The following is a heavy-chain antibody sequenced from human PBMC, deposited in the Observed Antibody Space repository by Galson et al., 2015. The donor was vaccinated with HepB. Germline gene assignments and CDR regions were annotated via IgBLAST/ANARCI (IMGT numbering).Heavy chain of an antibody. CDR2: ISYDGGNK. D-gene: IGHD3-10*01. J-gene: IGHJ4*02. CDR3: AKDISQVVRDPPPDY. Sequence: SLRLSCAASGFTFSSYGMHWVRQAPGKGLEWVAVISYDGGNKYYADSVKGRFTISRDNSKNTLYLQMNSLRAEDTAVYYCAKDISQVVRDPPPDYWGQGTLVTVSS. V-gene: IGHV3-30*18. CDR1: GFTFSSYG.